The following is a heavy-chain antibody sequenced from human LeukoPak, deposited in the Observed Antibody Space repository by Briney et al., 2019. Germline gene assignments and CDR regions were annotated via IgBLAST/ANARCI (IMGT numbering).Heavy chain of an antibody. V-gene: IGHV4-59*08. CDR2: VYYSGST. CDR1: GDSISAYH. D-gene: IGHD2-15*01. Sequence: SEILSLTCTVSGDSISAYHWTWIRQSPGRGLEWIGYVYYSGSTNYNPSLQSRVTISLDTSNDQFSLKLGSVTAADTAIYYCATYTRHCSGGTCYSIDYWGQGTLVTVSS. CDR3: ATYTRHCSGGTCYSIDY. J-gene: IGHJ4*02.